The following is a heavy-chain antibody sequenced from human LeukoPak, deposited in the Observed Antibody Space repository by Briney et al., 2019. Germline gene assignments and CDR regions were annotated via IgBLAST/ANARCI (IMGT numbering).Heavy chain of an antibody. CDR3: AYLAFCYEMCPFYLDC. D-gene: IGHD3-16*01. Sequence: GGSLSLSCAVSGCTISSSNWWSCRQAPGKGLEWVASIKADGTEEYSVDSVKGRFTISRDNGKSSLYLEMNSLRAEDTAIYYWAYLAFCYEMCPFYLDCFGQGNPVTVSS. CDR2: IKADGTEE. J-gene: IGHJ4*02. V-gene: IGHV3-7*05. CDR1: GCTISSSN.